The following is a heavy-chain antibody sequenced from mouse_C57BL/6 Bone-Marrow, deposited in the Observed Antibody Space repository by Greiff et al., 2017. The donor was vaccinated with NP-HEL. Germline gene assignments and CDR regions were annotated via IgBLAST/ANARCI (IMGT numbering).Heavy chain of an antibody. D-gene: IGHD1-1*02. Sequence: VQLQQSGPELVKPGASVKISCKASGYSFTGYYMNWVKQSPEKSLEWIGEINPSTGGTTYNQKFKAKATLTVDKSSSTAYMQLKSLTSEDSAVYYWARRTGGSLDYWGQGTTLTVSS. CDR2: INPSTGGT. J-gene: IGHJ2*01. CDR3: ARRTGGSLDY. CDR1: GYSFTGYY. V-gene: IGHV1-42*01.